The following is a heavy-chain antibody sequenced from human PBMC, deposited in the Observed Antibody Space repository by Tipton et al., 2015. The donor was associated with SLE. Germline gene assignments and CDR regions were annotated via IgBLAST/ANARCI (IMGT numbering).Heavy chain of an antibody. D-gene: IGHD1-26*01. V-gene: IGHV4-34*01. CDR2: INHSGST. CDR3: AMSSGRYWGAFDY. CDR1: GGSSNTYY. Sequence: TLSLTCDVYGGSSNTYYWAWIRPPPGKGLEWIGEINHSGSTNYNPSLKSRVTTSLDTSKNQVSLKLKSVTAADTAVYYCAMSSGRYWGAFDYWGQGTLVTVSS. J-gene: IGHJ4*02.